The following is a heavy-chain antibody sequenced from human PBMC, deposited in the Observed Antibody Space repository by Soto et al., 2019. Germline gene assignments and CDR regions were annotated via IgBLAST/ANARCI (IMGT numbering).Heavy chain of an antibody. Sequence: QVQLVQSGAEVKKPGSSVRVSCKASGTIFSSYTISWVRQAPGQGLEWMGRIIPILGETNSAQKFQGRVTLTADKAANTDYMDLNSLRLEDTALYYCARGLGGRMDGWGQGTTVTVSS. CDR3: ARGLGGRMDG. CDR1: GTIFSSYT. CDR2: IIPILGET. J-gene: IGHJ6*02. D-gene: IGHD3-16*01. V-gene: IGHV1-69*08.